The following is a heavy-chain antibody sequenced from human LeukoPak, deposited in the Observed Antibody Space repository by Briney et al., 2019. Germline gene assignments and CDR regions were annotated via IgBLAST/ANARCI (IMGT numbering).Heavy chain of an antibody. CDR1: GFTFTSYG. J-gene: IGHJ6*02. D-gene: IGHD3-16*01. Sequence: GGSLRLSFAASGFTFTSYGLNWVRQAPGKGLEWVSYISGRSTTMYYADSVRGRFTISRDNAKNSLYLQINSLRAEDTAIYYCARDLGYYGMDVWGQGTTVTVSS. V-gene: IGHV3-48*04. CDR2: ISGRSTTM. CDR3: ARDLGYYGMDV.